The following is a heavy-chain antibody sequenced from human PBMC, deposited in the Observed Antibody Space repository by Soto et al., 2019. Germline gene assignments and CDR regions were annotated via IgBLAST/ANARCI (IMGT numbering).Heavy chain of an antibody. CDR1: GFTFSSYA. D-gene: IGHD6-6*01. J-gene: IGHJ4*02. V-gene: IGHV3-23*01. Sequence: GGSLRLSCAASGFTFSSYAMSWVRQAPGKGLEWVSAISGSGGSTYYADSVKGRFTISRDNSKNTLYLQMNSLRAEDTAVYYCAKHEYSSSTYPLDYSGQGTLVTVSS. CDR3: AKHEYSSSTYPLDY. CDR2: ISGSGGST.